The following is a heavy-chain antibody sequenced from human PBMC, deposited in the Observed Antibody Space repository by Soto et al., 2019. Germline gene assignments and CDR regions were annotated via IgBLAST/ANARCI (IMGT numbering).Heavy chain of an antibody. V-gene: IGHV4-59*01. CDR3: ARAVINLSIAASYFDY. Sequence: SETLSLTCTVSGGSISSYYWSWIRQPPGKGLEWIGYIYYSGSTNYNPSLKSRVTISVDTSKNQFSLKLNSVTAADTAVYYCARAVINLSIAASYFDYWGQGTLVTVSS. D-gene: IGHD6-6*01. J-gene: IGHJ4*02. CDR1: GGSISSYY. CDR2: IYYSGST.